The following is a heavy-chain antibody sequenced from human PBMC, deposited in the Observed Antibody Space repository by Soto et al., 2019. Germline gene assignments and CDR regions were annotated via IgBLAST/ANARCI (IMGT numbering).Heavy chain of an antibody. J-gene: IGHJ6*02. Sequence: SETLSLTCTVSCGSISSSSYYWGWIRQPPGKGLEWIGSIYYIGITYYNPSLKSRVTIAVDTSKNQFSLKLGSVTAADTAGYYCARHIWSGYYYYYYGMDVWGQGTTVTVS. CDR3: ARHIWSGYYYYYYGMDV. V-gene: IGHV4-39*01. CDR2: IYYIGIT. D-gene: IGHD3-3*01. CDR1: CGSISSSSYY.